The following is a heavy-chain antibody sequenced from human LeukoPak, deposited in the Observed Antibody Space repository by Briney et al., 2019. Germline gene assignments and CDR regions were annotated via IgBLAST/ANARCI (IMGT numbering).Heavy chain of an antibody. V-gene: IGHV3-7*01. CDR3: ARGQTLTF. Sequence: GSLRLSCADSGFTFNYGMSWVRQAPGKGLEWVSHIREDGSEKYYLDSVKGRFTISRDNAKNSLYLQMNSLRAEDTGVYYCARGQTLTFWGQGTLVTASS. J-gene: IGHJ4*02. CDR1: GFTFNYG. CDR2: IREDGSEK.